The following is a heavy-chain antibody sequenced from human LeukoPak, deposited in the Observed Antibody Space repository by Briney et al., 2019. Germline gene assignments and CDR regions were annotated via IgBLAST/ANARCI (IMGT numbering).Heavy chain of an antibody. D-gene: IGHD3-22*01. CDR1: GFTFSSYG. CDR2: IWYDGSNK. Sequence: PGGSLRLSCAASGFTFSSYGMHWVRQAPGKGLEWVAVIWYDGSNKYYADSVKGRFTISRDNSKNTLYLQMNSLRAEDTAVYYCAKFRYYYDSSGPGIDYWGQGTLVTASS. V-gene: IGHV3-33*06. CDR3: AKFRYYYDSSGPGIDY. J-gene: IGHJ4*02.